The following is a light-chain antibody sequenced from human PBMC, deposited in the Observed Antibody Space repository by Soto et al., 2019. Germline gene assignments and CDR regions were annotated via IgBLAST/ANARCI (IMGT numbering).Light chain of an antibody. J-gene: IGLJ1*01. Sequence: QSALTQPASVSGSPGQSITISCTGTSNDVGGYNYVSWYQQHPGKAPKLMISAVSNRPSGVSDRFSGSKSGNTASLTISGLQAEDEADYYCSSFTSSITYVFGTGTKVTVL. CDR1: SNDVGGYNY. CDR3: SSFTSSITYV. CDR2: AVS. V-gene: IGLV2-14*03.